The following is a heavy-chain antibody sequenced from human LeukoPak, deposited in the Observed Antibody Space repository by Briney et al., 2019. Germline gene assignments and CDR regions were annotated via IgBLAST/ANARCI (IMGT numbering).Heavy chain of an antibody. J-gene: IGHJ4*02. CDR2: INHSGST. CDR3: ARRYSYGLFLKH. D-gene: IGHD5-18*01. CDR1: GGSFSGYY. V-gene: IGHV4-34*01. Sequence: SETLPLTCAVYGGSFSGYYWSWIRQPPGKGLEWIGEINHSGSTNYNPSLKSRVTISVDTSKDQFSLKLSSVTAADTAVYYCARRYSYGLFLKHWGQGTLVTVSS.